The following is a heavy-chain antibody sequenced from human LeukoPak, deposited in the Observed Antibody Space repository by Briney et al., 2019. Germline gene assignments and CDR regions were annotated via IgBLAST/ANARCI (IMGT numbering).Heavy chain of an antibody. D-gene: IGHD1-7*01. CDR1: GFTFSEYW. CDR2: IKSNGTLT. CDR3: ARDLHWHSADF. J-gene: IGHJ4*02. Sequence: GGALRLSCAASGFTFSEYWMHWFRQGPGEGLVWVSHIKSNGTLTTYTDSVEGRFTMSRDNAKNTVYLQMNYLRAEDSGVYYCARDLHWHSADFWGQGTLVT. V-gene: IGHV3-74*01.